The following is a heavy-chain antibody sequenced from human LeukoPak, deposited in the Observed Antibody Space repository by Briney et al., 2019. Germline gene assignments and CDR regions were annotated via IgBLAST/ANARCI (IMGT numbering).Heavy chain of an antibody. V-gene: IGHV1-3*01. J-gene: IGHJ4*02. D-gene: IGHD2-21*01. CDR2: INAGNGDT. Sequence: ASVKVSCKASGYTFTKYVVHWVRQAPGQRPEWMGWINAGNGDTKYSQNFQDRVTITRDTSASTAHMELSSLTSEDTALYYGARDDCGDTCYPGGYWGQGTLVTVSS. CDR3: ARDDCGDTCYPGGY. CDR1: GYTFTKYV.